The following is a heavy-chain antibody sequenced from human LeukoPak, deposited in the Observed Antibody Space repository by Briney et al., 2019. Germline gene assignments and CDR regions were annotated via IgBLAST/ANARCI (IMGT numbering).Heavy chain of an antibody. CDR1: GFTFSGSA. D-gene: IGHD3-3*01. J-gene: IGHJ4*02. CDR2: IKSKTDGGTT. V-gene: IGHV3-15*01. Sequence: GGSLRLSCAASGFTFSGSARHWVRQASGKGLEWVGRIKSKTDGGTTDYAAPVKGRCTISRDDSKNTLYLQMNSLKTEDTAVYYCTTHSAYDFWSGDFDYWGQGTLVTVSS. CDR3: TTHSAYDFWSGDFDY.